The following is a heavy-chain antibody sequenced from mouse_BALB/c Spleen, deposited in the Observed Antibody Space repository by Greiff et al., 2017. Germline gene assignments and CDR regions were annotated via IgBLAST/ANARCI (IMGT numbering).Heavy chain of an antibody. Sequence: EVKLVESGPELVKPGASVKISCKASGYSFTGYYMHWVKQSHVKSLEWIGRINPYNGATSYNQNFKDKASLTVDKSSSTAYMELHSLTSEDSAVYYCARGKLLYGFDYWGQGTTLTVSS. D-gene: IGHD1-1*01. V-gene: IGHV1-31*01. J-gene: IGHJ2*01. CDR3: ARGKLLYGFDY. CDR2: INPYNGAT. CDR1: GYSFTGYY.